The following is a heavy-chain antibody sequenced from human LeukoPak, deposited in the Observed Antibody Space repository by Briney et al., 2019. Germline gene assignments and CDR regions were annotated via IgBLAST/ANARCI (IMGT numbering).Heavy chain of an antibody. CDR3: ARDSCSTTSCYNGGWFDP. CDR1: GFTFSSYS. V-gene: IGHV3-21*01. CDR2: ISSSRSYI. J-gene: IGHJ5*02. D-gene: IGHD2-2*01. Sequence: GGSLRLSCAASGFTFSSYSMNWVRQAPGKGLEWVSSISSSRSYIYYADSVKGRFTISRDNAKNSLYLQMNSLRAEDTAVYFCARDSCSTTSCYNGGWFDPWGQGTLVTVSS.